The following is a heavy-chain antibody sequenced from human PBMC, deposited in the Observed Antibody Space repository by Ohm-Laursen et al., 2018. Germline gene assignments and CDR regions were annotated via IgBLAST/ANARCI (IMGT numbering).Heavy chain of an antibody. CDR1: GFSFADYA. Sequence: SLRLSCSASGFSFADYAMHWVRQAPGKGLEWVSSISWNSGDIDYADSVKGRFTISRDNAKNSLYLQMNSLRAEDTALYYCAKDIGEGSGSYLDYWGQGTLVTVSS. D-gene: IGHD1-26*01. CDR2: ISWNSGDI. V-gene: IGHV3-9*01. CDR3: AKDIGEGSGSYLDY. J-gene: IGHJ4*02.